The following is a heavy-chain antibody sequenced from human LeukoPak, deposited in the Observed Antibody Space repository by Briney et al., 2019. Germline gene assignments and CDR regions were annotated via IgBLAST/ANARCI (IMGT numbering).Heavy chain of an antibody. D-gene: IGHD2-15*01. CDR2: IYYSGST. CDR1: GGSISSCY. V-gene: IGHV4-59*01. Sequence: SETLSLTCTVSGGSISSCYWSWIRQPPGKGLEWIGYIYYSGSTNYNPSLKSRVTISVDTSKNQFSLKLSSVTAADTAVYYCATSMVVAAHNWFDPWGQGTLVTVSS. CDR3: ATSMVVAAHNWFDP. J-gene: IGHJ5*02.